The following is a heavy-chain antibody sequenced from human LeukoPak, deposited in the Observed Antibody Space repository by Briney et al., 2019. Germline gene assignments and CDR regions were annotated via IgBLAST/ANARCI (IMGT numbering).Heavy chain of an antibody. Sequence: SETLSLTCTVSGGSISSSSYYWGWIRQPPGKGLEWIGSIYYSGSTYYNPSLKSRVTISVDTSKNQFSLKLSSVTAADTAVYYCARGSDYYGSGTLDYWGQGTLVTVSS. CDR2: IYYSGST. V-gene: IGHV4-39*07. J-gene: IGHJ4*02. CDR1: GGSISSSSYY. D-gene: IGHD3-10*01. CDR3: ARGSDYYGSGTLDY.